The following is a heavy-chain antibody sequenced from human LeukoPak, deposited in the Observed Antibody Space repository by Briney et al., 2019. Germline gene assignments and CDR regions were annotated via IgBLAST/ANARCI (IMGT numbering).Heavy chain of an antibody. CDR2: IKQDGSEK. CDR1: GFTFSSYW. Sequence: PGGSLRLSCAASGFTFSSYWMSWVRQAPGKGLEWVANIKQDGSEKYYVDSVKGRFTISRDNSKNTLYLQMNSLRAEDTATFYCAKAFGSSWSLFHYWGQGTLVTVSS. J-gene: IGHJ4*02. D-gene: IGHD6-13*01. CDR3: AKAFGSSWSLFHY. V-gene: IGHV3-7*01.